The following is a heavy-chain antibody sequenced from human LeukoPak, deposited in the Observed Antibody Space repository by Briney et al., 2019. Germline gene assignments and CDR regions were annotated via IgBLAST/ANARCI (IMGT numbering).Heavy chain of an antibody. CDR2: IYSGGST. CDR3: ARDSGSSGWYKWFDP. J-gene: IGHJ5*02. V-gene: IGHV3-66*01. Sequence: GGSLRLSCVASGFTLSSNYMSWVRQAPGKGLEWVSVIYSGGSTYYADSVKGRFTIFRDNSKNTLYLQMNSLRAEDTAVYYCARDSGSSGWYKWFDPWGQGTLVTVSS. D-gene: IGHD6-19*01. CDR1: GFTLSSNY.